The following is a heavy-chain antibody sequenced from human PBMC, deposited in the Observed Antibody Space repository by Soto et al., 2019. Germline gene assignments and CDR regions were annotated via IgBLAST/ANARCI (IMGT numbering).Heavy chain of an antibody. D-gene: IGHD3-9*01. CDR3: AGGSYDILTGPRYYYYGMDV. CDR2: INPSGGST. Sequence: ASVNLSRKASGYTFTSYHIHWVRQAPRQGLEWMGIINPSGGSTSYAQKFQGRVTMTRDTSTSTVYMELSSLRSEDTAVYYCAGGSYDILTGPRYYYYGMDVLRQGTTVTVSS. CDR1: GYTFTSYH. V-gene: IGHV1-46*01. J-gene: IGHJ6*01.